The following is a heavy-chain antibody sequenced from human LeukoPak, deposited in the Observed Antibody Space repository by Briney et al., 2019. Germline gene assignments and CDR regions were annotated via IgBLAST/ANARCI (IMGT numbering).Heavy chain of an antibody. CDR3: GRTYYDFWSSYYPVDD. J-gene: IGHJ4*02. D-gene: IGHD3-3*01. CDR1: GFTFSSYG. Sequence: PGGSLRLSCAASGFTFSSYGMHWVRQAPGKGPEWVAFIRYDGSAKYYADSVKGRFTISRDNSKNTVYLQMDSLRVEDTAMYYCGRTYYDFWSSYYPVDDWGQGTLVAVSS. CDR2: IRYDGSAK. V-gene: IGHV3-30*02.